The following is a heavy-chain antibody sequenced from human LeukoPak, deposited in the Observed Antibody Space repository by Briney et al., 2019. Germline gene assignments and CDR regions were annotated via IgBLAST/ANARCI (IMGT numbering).Heavy chain of an antibody. CDR2: TYYRSKWYN. CDR3: ARDLRSPYSSSWYDWFDP. CDR1: GDSVSSNSAA. J-gene: IGHJ5*02. V-gene: IGHV6-1*01. D-gene: IGHD6-13*01. Sequence: SQTLSLTCAISGDSVSSNSAAWNWIRQSPSRGLEWLGRTYYRSKWYNDYAVSVKSRITINPDTSKNQFSLQLNSVTPEDTAVYYRARDLRSPYSSSWYDWFDPWGQGTLVTVSS.